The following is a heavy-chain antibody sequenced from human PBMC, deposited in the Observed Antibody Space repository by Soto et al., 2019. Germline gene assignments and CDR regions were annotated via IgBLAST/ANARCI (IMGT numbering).Heavy chain of an antibody. CDR2: IIPIFGTA. CDR1: GGTFGSYA. CDR3: ASSVAKYYYYGMDV. V-gene: IGHV1-69*12. J-gene: IGHJ6*02. Sequence: QVQLVQSGAEVKKPGSSVKVSCKASGGTFGSYAISWVRQAPGQGLEWMGGIIPIFGTANYAQKFQGRVTITADESTSTADMELSSLRSEDTAVYYCASSVAKYYYYGMDVWGQGTTVTVSS. D-gene: IGHD5-12*01.